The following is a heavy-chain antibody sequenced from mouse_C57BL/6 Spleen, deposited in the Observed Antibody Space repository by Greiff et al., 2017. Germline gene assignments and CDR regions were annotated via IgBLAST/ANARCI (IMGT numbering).Heavy chain of an antibody. Sequence: VKLMESGAELARPGASVKLSCKASGYTFTSYGISWVKQRTGQGLEWIGEIYPRSGNTYYNEKFKGKATLTADKSSSTAYMELRSLTSEDSAVYFCARWKDITTVVPNAMDYWGQGTSVTVSS. J-gene: IGHJ4*01. CDR3: ARWKDITTVVPNAMDY. V-gene: IGHV1-81*01. D-gene: IGHD1-1*01. CDR1: GYTFTSYG. CDR2: IYPRSGNT.